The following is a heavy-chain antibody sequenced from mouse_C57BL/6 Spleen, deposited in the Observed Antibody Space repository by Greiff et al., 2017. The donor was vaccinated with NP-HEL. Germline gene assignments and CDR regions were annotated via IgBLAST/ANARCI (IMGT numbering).Heavy chain of an antibody. CDR1: GYAFTNYL. Sequence: VKLMESGAELVRPGTSVKVSCKASGYAFTNYLIEWVKQRPGQGLEWIGVINPGSGGTNYNEKFKGKATLTADKSSSTAYMQLSSLTSEDSAVYFCARSRILLVDYWGQGTTLTVSS. D-gene: IGHD1-1*01. CDR3: ARSRILLVDY. CDR2: INPGSGGT. V-gene: IGHV1-54*01. J-gene: IGHJ2*01.